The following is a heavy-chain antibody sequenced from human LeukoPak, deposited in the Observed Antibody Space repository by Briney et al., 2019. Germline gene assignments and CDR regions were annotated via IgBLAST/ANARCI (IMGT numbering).Heavy chain of an antibody. D-gene: IGHD5-18*01. CDR2: IGTAGDT. V-gene: IGHV3-13*01. CDR3: ARGPYSYAGYYYGMDV. CDR1: GFTFSSYD. Sequence: PGGSLRLSCAASGFTFSSYDMHWVRQATGKGLEWVSAIGTAGDTYYPGSVKGRFTISRENAKNSLYLQMNSLRAGDTAVYYCARGPYSYAGYYYGMDVWGQGTTVTVSS. J-gene: IGHJ6*02.